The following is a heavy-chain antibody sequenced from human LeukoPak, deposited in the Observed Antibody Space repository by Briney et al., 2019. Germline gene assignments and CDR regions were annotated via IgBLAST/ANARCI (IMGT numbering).Heavy chain of an antibody. J-gene: IGHJ4*02. CDR1: GGSISSGGYY. CDR3: ARDWGSGYDFDY. V-gene: IGHV4-31*03. Sequence: PSQTLSLTCTVSGGSISSGGYYWSWIRQHPGKGLGWIGYIYYSGSTYYNPSLKSRVTISVDTSKNQFSLKLSSVTAADTAVYYCARDWGSGYDFDYWGQGPLVTVSS. D-gene: IGHD5-12*01. CDR2: IYYSGST.